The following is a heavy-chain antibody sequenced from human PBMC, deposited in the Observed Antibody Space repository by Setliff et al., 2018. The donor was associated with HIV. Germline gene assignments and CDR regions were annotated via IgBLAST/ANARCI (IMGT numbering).Heavy chain of an antibody. V-gene: IGHV1-8*01. Sequence: GASVKVSCKASGYTFSNYDINWVRQATGQGLEWVGWMNPNSGTTGYAQKFQGRVTLTRNTSISTAYMELGSLRSEDTAVYYCASGSGYCNKGDCYIGVHRTPDKYYFDSWGQGTLVTVSS. CDR2: MNPNSGTT. CDR1: GYTFSNYD. D-gene: IGHD2-8*01. CDR3: ASGSGYCNKGDCYIGVHRTPDKYYFDS. J-gene: IGHJ4*02.